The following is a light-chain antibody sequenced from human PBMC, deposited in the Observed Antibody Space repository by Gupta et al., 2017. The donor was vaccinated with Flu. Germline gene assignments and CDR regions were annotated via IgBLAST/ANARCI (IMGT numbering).Light chain of an antibody. CDR1: KLGDKY. V-gene: IGLV3-1*01. CDR3: QTWDSNTANWV. Sequence: GDKLGDKYALWYKQKAGQSPVVVMYQATRRPSGIPERFSGSNSGNTATLTISGTQAMDEADYYCQTWDSNTANWVFGGGTKLTVL. J-gene: IGLJ3*02. CDR2: QAT.